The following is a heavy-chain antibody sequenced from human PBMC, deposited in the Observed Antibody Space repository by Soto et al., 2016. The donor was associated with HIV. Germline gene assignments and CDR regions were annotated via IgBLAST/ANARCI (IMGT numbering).Heavy chain of an antibody. D-gene: IGHD3-10*01. Sequence: QVQLMQSRAQVKKPGASVMVSCKTSGYNFIDYYIHWVRQVPGQGLEWMGWISPNTGGTNFAQSFQGRVTMTRDTSISTAYMELSRLRSDDTAVYYCARAFNYYFGSGNYYFDYWGQGTLVTVSS. J-gene: IGHJ4*02. CDR2: ISPNTGGT. CDR3: ARAFNYYFGSGNYYFDY. V-gene: IGHV1-2*02. CDR1: GYNFIDYY.